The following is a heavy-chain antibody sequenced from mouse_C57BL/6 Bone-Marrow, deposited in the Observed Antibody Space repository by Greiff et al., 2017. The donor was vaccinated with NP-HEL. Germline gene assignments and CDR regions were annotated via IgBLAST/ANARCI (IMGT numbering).Heavy chain of an antibody. CDR3: ARGPHYYGSSYGFAY. CDR1: GYTFTSYW. V-gene: IGHV1-69*01. Sequence: QVQLKQPGAELVMPGASVKLSCKASGYTFTSYWMHWVKQRPGQGLEWIGEIDPSDSYTNYNQKFKGKSTLTVDKSSSTAYMQLSSLTSEDSAVYYCARGPHYYGSSYGFAYWGQGTLVTVSA. CDR2: IDPSDSYT. J-gene: IGHJ3*01. D-gene: IGHD1-1*01.